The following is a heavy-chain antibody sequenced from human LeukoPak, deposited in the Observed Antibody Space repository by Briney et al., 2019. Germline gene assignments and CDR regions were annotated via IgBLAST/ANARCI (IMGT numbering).Heavy chain of an antibody. Sequence: GTLRLSCAASGFTFSSNGMSWVRQAPGKGLEWVSVISDSGGSTNYADSVKGRFTMSRDNSKNTLYLQMNSLRAEDTAVYYCARDLNWETYWGQGTLVSVSS. J-gene: IGHJ4*02. CDR2: ISDSGGST. CDR1: GFTFSSNG. V-gene: IGHV3-23*01. CDR3: ARDLNWETY. D-gene: IGHD7-27*01.